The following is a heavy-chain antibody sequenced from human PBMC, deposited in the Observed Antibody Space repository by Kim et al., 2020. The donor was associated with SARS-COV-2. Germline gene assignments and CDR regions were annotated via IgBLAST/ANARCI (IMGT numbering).Heavy chain of an antibody. CDR1: AFTFSRYA. J-gene: IGHJ5*02. D-gene: IGHD4-17*01. CDR2: ISGSGGST. Sequence: GGSLRLSCAASAFTFSRYAMSWVRQAPGKGLEWVSAISGSGGSTYYADSVKGRFTISRDNSKNTLYLQMNSLRAEDTAVYYCAKDLRGCSSVTSSWGQGTLVTVSS. V-gene: IGHV3-23*01. CDR3: AKDLRGCSSVTSS.